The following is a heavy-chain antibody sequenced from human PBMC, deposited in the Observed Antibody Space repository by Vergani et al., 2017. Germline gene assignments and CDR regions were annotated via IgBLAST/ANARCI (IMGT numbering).Heavy chain of an antibody. D-gene: IGHD5-18*01. V-gene: IGHV3-30*18. Sequence: QVQLVESGGGVVQPGRSLRLSCAASGFTFSSYGMHWVRQAPGKGLEWVAVISYDGSNKYYADSVKGRFTISRDNSKNTLYLQMNSLRADDTAVYYCAKDGARAQLWLFDYWGQGTLVTVSS. CDR2: ISYDGSNK. CDR3: AKDGARAQLWLFDY. CDR1: GFTFSSYG. J-gene: IGHJ4*02.